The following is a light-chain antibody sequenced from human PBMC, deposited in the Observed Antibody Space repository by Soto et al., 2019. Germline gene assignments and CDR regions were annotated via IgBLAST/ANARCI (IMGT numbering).Light chain of an antibody. J-gene: IGKJ1*01. CDR3: QQRSNWPPS. Sequence: ENVLTQSPAPLSFSPGEKATPSCRPSQSLSGYLAWYQQKPGQGPRLLIYDTSNRATGTPARISGSGSGTDFTLTISSLEPEDFAVYYCQQRSNWPPSFGQGTKV. CDR2: DTS. V-gene: IGKV3-11*01. CDR1: QSLSGY.